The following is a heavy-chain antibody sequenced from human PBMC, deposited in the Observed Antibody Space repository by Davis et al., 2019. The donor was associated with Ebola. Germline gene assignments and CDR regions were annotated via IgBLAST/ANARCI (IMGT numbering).Heavy chain of an antibody. D-gene: IGHD1-26*01. CDR2: VRQDETEK. V-gene: IGHV3-7*01. CDR3: ATHPGGRGVDV. Sequence: GESLKISCTASGFTFNYYWMNWVRKAPGKGLEWVANVRQDETEKHYVDSVKGRFTISRDNTKNSIYLQMNSLTVEDTAVYYCATHPGGRGVDVWGPGTTVTVSS. J-gene: IGHJ6*02. CDR1: GFTFNYYW.